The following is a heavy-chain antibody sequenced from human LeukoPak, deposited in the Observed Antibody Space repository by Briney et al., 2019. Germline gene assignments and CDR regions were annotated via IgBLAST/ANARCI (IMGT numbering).Heavy chain of an antibody. CDR3: ARDRAWNYSDY. J-gene: IGHJ4*02. CDR2: ISNDGSRK. Sequence: GGSLRLSCAPSGFTFSRHGMHWVRQAPGKGLEWVAIISNDGSRKYYAHSVEGRFTISRDNSKNTLYLQMDSLRAEDTAVYYCARDRAWNYSDYWGQGTLVTVSS. CDR1: GFTFSRHG. V-gene: IGHV3-30*03. D-gene: IGHD3-3*01.